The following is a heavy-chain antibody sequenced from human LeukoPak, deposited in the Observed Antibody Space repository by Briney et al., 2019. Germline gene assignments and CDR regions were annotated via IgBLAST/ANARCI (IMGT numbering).Heavy chain of an antibody. CDR2: ISYDGSNK. D-gene: IGHD7-27*01. J-gene: IGHJ4*02. CDR3: AKQLGIAYYFDY. Sequence: PGGSLRLSCAASGFTFSSYGMHWVRQAPGKGLEWVAVISYDGSNKYYADSVKGRFTISRDNSKNTLYLQMNSLRAEDTAVYYCAKQLGIAYYFDYWGQGTLVTVSS. V-gene: IGHV3-30*18. CDR1: GFTFSSYG.